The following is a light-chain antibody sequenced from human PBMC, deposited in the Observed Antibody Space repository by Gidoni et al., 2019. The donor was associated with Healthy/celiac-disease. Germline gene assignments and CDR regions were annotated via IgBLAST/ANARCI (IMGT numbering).Light chain of an antibody. V-gene: IGKV1-39*01. CDR2: AAS. Sequence: DIQMTQSPYSLSASLGDRVTITCRASQSISSYLNWYQQKPGKAPKLLIYAASSLQSGVPSRFSGSGSGTDFTLTISSLEPEDFATYYCQQSYITPLTFGGGTKVEIK. CDR1: QSISSY. CDR3: QQSYITPLT. J-gene: IGKJ4*01.